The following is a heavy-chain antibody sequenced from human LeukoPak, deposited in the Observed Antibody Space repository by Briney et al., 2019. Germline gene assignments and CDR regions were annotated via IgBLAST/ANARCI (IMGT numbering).Heavy chain of an antibody. D-gene: IGHD3-22*01. CDR1: GYSFTSYW. CDR2: IYPVDSDT. Sequence: GESLKISCKGSGYSFTSYWIGWVRQMPGKGLEWMGIIYPVDSDTRYSPSFQGQVTISADKSIFTAYLQWSGLKASDTAMYYCAKLSSGFYYSAFEMWGRGTMVTVSS. CDR3: AKLSSGFYYSAFEM. J-gene: IGHJ3*02. V-gene: IGHV5-51*01.